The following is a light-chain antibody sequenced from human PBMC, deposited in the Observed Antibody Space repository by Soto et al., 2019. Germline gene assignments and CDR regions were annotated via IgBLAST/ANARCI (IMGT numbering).Light chain of an antibody. CDR1: SSDVGDYNY. J-gene: IGLJ2*01. CDR2: EVS. CDR3: NSYTSSTTLV. V-gene: IGLV2-14*01. Sequence: QSALTQPASVSGSPGQSITISCTGTSSDVGDYNYVSWYQQHPGKAPKLMIYEVSSRPSGVSNRFSGSKSGSTASLTISGLQAEDEADYYCNSYTSSTTLVFGGGTKLTVL.